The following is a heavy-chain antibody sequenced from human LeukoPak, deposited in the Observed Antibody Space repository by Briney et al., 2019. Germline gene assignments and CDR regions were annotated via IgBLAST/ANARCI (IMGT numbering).Heavy chain of an antibody. D-gene: IGHD1-26*01. Sequence: GGSVKVSCTTSGYTFSDYGMSWVRQAPGQGLEWMGLISCNNGNTNYAPSLQGRLIITQDPSPNTEYMEPTRRRSDDTAVYYCARDQRKSGRHRFEYWRQGTLVSVSS. V-gene: IGHV1-18*01. CDR3: ARDQRKSGRHRFEY. J-gene: IGHJ4*02. CDR2: ISCNNGNT. CDR1: GYTFSDYG.